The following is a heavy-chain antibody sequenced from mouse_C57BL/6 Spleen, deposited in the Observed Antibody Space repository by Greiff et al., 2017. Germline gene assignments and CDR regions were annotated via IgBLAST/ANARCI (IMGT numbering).Heavy chain of an antibody. V-gene: IGHV5-16*01. J-gene: IGHJ3*01. D-gene: IGHD1-1*01. CDR2: INYDGSST. CDR3: ARDDYYGRGFAY. Sequence: DVKLVESEGGLVQPGSSMKLSCTASGFTFSDYYMAWVRQVPDKGLEWVANINYDGSSTYYLDSLKSRFIISRDNAKNILFLQMSSLKSEDTATYYCARDDYYGRGFAYWGQGTLVTVSA. CDR1: GFTFSDYY.